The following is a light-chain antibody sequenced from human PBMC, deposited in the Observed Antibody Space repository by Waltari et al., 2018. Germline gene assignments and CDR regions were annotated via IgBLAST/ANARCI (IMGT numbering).Light chain of an antibody. CDR1: SNNVGNLG. Sequence: QAGLTQPPSVSKDLRQTATLTCTGNSNNVGNLGAAWLQQHQGHPPKLLSYRNNARASGISERFSASRSGNTASLTITGHQAEDEADYYCSTWDSSLSGWVFGGGTKLTVL. CDR2: RNN. J-gene: IGLJ3*02. CDR3: STWDSSLSGWV. V-gene: IGLV10-54*04.